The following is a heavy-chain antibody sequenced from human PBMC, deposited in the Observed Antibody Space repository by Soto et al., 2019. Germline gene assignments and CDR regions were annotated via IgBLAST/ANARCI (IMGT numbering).Heavy chain of an antibody. CDR1: GDSMNNADYF. J-gene: IGHJ4*02. CDR3: ARDGAHFYESSGRLDL. CDR2: ISYSGST. V-gene: IGHV4-30-4*01. Sequence: SETRSRTWSVSGDSMNNADYFWTWMRQPPGKGLQWIGYISYSGSTFYNPSLKTRLTMSVDTSKKQFSVRLRSVTAADTAVYYCARDGAHFYESSGRLDLWGQGMLVTVSS. D-gene: IGHD3-22*01.